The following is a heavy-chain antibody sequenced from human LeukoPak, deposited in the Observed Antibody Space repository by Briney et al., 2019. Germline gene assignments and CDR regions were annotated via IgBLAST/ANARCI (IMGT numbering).Heavy chain of an antibody. CDR3: ARGSGDYDILTGWIPAHFVY. J-gene: IGHJ4*02. CDR2: IYSGGST. D-gene: IGHD3-9*01. V-gene: IGHV3-53*01. CDR1: GFTVSSNY. Sequence: GGSLRLSCAASGFTVSSNYMSWVRQAPGKGLEWVSVIYSGGSTYYADSVKGRFTISRDNSKNTLYLQMNSLRAEDTAVYYCARGSGDYDILTGWIPAHFVYWGQGTLVTVSS.